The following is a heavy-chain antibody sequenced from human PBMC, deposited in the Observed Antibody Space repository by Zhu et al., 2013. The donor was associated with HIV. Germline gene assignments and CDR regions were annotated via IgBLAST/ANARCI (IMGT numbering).Heavy chain of an antibody. J-gene: IGHJ4*02. CDR2: IVPMLGAA. CDR1: GGSFSTYA. V-gene: IGHV1-69*01. CDR3: ATGERTEAY. Sequence: QVRLVQSGAEVKKPGSSVRVSCKASGGSFSTYAINWVRQAPGQGLEWMGAIVPMLGAATYAQKFQGRLTITADESTTTGYLELSSLTSEDTAMYFCATGERTEAYWGQGTLVTVSS.